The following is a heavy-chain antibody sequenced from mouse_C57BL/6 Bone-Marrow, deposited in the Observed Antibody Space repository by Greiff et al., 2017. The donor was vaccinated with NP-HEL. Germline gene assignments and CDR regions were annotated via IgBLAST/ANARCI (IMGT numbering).Heavy chain of an antibody. Sequence: EVQLVESGGDLVKPGGSLKLSCAASGFTFSSYGMSWVRQTPDKRLEWVATISSGGSYTYYPDSVKGRFTLTRANAKNTLYLQMSSLKSEDTAMYYCARHPDYWGQGTTLTVSS. J-gene: IGHJ2*01. CDR1: GFTFSSYG. CDR3: ARHPDY. V-gene: IGHV5-6*01. CDR2: ISSGGSYT.